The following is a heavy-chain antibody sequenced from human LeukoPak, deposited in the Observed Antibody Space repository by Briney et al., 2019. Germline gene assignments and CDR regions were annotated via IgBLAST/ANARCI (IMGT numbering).Heavy chain of an antibody. Sequence: GGSLRLSCVAPGFTFSSSGMHWVRETPGKGLEWVAVILYNGSNKYNADTVKRRYTISRDNSKNTLYLQMNSLRVDDTAVYYRARTGGYCSGGSCYRGYSWFDPWGQGTLVTVAS. CDR3: ARTGGYCSGGSCYRGYSWFDP. D-gene: IGHD2-15*01. J-gene: IGHJ5*02. CDR1: GFTFSSSG. V-gene: IGHV3-33*01. CDR2: ILYNGSNK.